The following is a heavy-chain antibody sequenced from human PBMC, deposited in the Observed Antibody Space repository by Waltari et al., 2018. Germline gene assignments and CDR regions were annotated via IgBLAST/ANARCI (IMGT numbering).Heavy chain of an antibody. V-gene: IGHV3-49*05. Sequence: VQLQESGPGLVKPSETLSLTCTVSGGSISSYYWSWIRQPAGKGLEWVGFIRSKAYGGTTEYAASVKGRFTISRDDSKSIAYLQMNSLKTEDTAVYYCTSGGIAVAGGNYWFDPWGQGTLVTVSS. CDR2: IRSKAYGGTT. CDR3: TSGGIAVAGGNYWFDP. CDR1: GGSISSYY. D-gene: IGHD6-19*01. J-gene: IGHJ5*02.